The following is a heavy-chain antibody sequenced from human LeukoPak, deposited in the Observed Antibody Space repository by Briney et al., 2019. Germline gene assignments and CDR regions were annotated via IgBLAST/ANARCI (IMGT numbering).Heavy chain of an antibody. J-gene: IGHJ4*02. CDR1: GFTFSSYG. CDR3: ARLGGSYYTY. V-gene: IGHV3-7*01. Sequence: GGSLRLSCAASGFTFSSYGMSWVRQAPGKGLEWVANIKQDGGEEYYVDSVKGRFTISRDNAKNSLFLQMNSLRVEDTAVYYCARLGGSYYTYWGQGTLVTVSS. D-gene: IGHD1-26*01. CDR2: IKQDGGEE.